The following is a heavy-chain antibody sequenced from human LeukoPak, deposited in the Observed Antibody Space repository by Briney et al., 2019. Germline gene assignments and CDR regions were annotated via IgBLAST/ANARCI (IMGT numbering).Heavy chain of an antibody. Sequence: NTSETLSLTCTVSGGSISSSSYYWGWIRQPPGKGLEWIGSIYYSGSTYYNPSLKSRVTISVDTSKNQFSLKLSSVTAADTAVYYCARGTMTTVTYYFDYWGQGALVTVSS. J-gene: IGHJ4*02. CDR3: ARGTMTTVTYYFDY. CDR1: GGSISSSSYY. V-gene: IGHV4-39*01. D-gene: IGHD4-17*01. CDR2: IYYSGST.